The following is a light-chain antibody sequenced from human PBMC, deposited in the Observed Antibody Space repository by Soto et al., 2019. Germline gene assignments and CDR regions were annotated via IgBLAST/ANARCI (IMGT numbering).Light chain of an antibody. CDR2: NVS. CDR3: LQSTHWPPYT. J-gene: IGKJ2*01. Sequence: EVVMTQSPLSLPVTLGQPASISCRSSQSLAYIDGNTYLTWFQQRPGQSPRRLIYNVSNRDAGVPDRFSSSGSGTDFTLKISRMEAEDVGIYYCLQSTHWPPYTFGQGTKLEIK. CDR1: QSLAYIDGNTY. V-gene: IGKV2-30*01.